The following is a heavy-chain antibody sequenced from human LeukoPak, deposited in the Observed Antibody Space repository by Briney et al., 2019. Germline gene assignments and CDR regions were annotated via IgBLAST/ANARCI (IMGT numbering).Heavy chain of an antibody. CDR3: ARSGPISLRF. CDR1: GYSFTDYD. CDR2: MNPKTDNT. Sequence: VSVKVSCETSGYSFTDYDIHWVRQATGQGLGWMGWMNPKTDNTEYAQKFQGRVTLTWTTSISTAYMELSSLKSEDTAVYFCARSGPISLRFWGQGTLVTVSS. D-gene: IGHD2/OR15-2a*01. V-gene: IGHV1-8*01. J-gene: IGHJ4*02.